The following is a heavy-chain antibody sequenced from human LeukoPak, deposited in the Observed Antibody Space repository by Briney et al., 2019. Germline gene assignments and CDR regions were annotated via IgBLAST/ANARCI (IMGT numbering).Heavy chain of an antibody. Sequence: GGSLRFSCVAFEFIFSDYWMSWVRQAPGKGLEWVANIKQGGREEKYVGSVKGRFAISRDDAKSTLYLQMDSLSGDDTAVYYCARDNGGWFDSWGRGTLVTVSS. J-gene: IGHJ5*01. V-gene: IGHV3-7*03. CDR2: IKQGGREE. CDR1: EFIFSDYW. D-gene: IGHD3-10*01. CDR3: ARDNGGWFDS.